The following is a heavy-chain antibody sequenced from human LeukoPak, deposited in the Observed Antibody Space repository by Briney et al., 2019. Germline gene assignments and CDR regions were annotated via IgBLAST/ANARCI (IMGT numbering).Heavy chain of an antibody. CDR2: ISAYNGNT. Sequence: ASVKVSCKPSGYTFTSYGISWVRQAPGQGLEGMGWISAYNGNTNYAQKLQGRVTMTTDTSTSTAYMELRSLRSDDTAVYYCARDPKARAAAAGHWYFDLWGRGTLVTVSS. V-gene: IGHV1-18*01. CDR1: GYTFTSYG. D-gene: IGHD6-13*01. J-gene: IGHJ2*01. CDR3: ARDPKARAAAAGHWYFDL.